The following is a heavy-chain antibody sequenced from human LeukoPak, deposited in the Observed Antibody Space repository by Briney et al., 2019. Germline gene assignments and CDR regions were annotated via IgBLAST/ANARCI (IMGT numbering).Heavy chain of an antibody. Sequence: PVGSLRLSCAASGFTFSNAWMNWVRQAPGKGLEWVGRIKSKTDGGTTDYAAPVKGRFTISRDDSKNTLYLHMNSLKSEDTAVYYCTTDRDYVSLIDYWGQGTLVTVSS. V-gene: IGHV3-15*01. J-gene: IGHJ4*02. CDR1: GFTFSNAW. CDR3: TTDRDYVSLIDY. D-gene: IGHD4-17*01. CDR2: IKSKTDGGTT.